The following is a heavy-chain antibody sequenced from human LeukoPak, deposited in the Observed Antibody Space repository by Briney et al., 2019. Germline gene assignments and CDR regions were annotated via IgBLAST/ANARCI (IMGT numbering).Heavy chain of an antibody. D-gene: IGHD6-19*01. Sequence: GGSLRLSCAASGLIFSIYGMHWVRQAPGKGLEWVAIIWFDGSNKYYSDSVRGRFTISRDNSKNTVYLQMSGLRGEDTAVYYCAKAHSSGWYYFDYWGQGTLVTVSS. CDR2: IWFDGSNK. J-gene: IGHJ4*02. CDR3: AKAHSSGWYYFDY. CDR1: GLIFSIYG. V-gene: IGHV3-33*06.